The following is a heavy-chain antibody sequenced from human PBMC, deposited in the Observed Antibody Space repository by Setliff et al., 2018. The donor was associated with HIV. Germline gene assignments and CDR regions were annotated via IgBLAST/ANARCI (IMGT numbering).Heavy chain of an antibody. Sequence: SETLSLTCSVSGDSISGYYWTWIRQPPGKGLEWIGYIYTGGSTNYNPSLKSRFTISVDVSKNQFSLKLTSVTAADTAVYYCARHGSNWFDPWGQGTQVTVSS. J-gene: IGHJ5*02. CDR3: ARHGSNWFDP. D-gene: IGHD3-10*01. V-gene: IGHV4-4*08. CDR2: IYTGGST. CDR1: GDSISGYY.